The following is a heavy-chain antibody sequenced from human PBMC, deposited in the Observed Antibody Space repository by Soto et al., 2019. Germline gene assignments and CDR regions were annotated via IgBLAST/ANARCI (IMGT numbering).Heavy chain of an antibody. D-gene: IGHD3-9*01. Sequence: EVQLLEHGGQLVQPGESLRLSCAASGFTFRTFTMNWVRQAPGKGLEWVSGIIGGDGDKFYSDSVKGRFTISRDNSKDMLFLHMSSLRVDDTAVYYCAKDRDPYGIWTFDSWGQGTLVTVSS. CDR2: IIGGDGDK. J-gene: IGHJ5*01. CDR1: GFTFRTFT. V-gene: IGHV3-23*01. CDR3: AKDRDPYGIWTFDS.